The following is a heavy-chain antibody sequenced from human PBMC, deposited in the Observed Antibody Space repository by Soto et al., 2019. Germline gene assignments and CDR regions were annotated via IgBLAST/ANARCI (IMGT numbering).Heavy chain of an antibody. J-gene: IGHJ4*02. Sequence: SDNLSLTLTVSGVSINSGGSYCILIRQHPVKGLEWIGYIYYSGSTNYNPSLKSLVTTSVDKSKNHFSLKLSSVTAAETAVYYCARGDRDDNFDYWGQGTLVSVTS. D-gene: IGHD1-1*01. V-gene: IGHV4-61*08. CDR2: IYYSGST. CDR1: GVSINSGGSY. CDR3: ARGDRDDNFDY.